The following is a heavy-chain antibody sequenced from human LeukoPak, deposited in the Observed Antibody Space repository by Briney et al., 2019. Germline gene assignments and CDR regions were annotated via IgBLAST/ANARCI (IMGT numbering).Heavy chain of an antibody. CDR1: GFTFSSYS. J-gene: IGHJ4*02. D-gene: IGHD2-15*01. CDR3: ARDRFGGSGSYADGY. V-gene: IGHV3-48*02. Sequence: GGSLRLSCAASGFTFSSYSMNWVRQAPGKGLEWVSYISSSSRTIYYADSVKGRFTISRDNAKNSLYLQMNSLRDEDTAVYYCARDRFGGSGSYADGYWGQGTLVTVSS. CDR2: ISSSSRTI.